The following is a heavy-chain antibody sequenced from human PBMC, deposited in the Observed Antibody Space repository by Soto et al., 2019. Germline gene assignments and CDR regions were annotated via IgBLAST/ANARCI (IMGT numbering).Heavy chain of an antibody. V-gene: IGHV3-15*01. J-gene: IGHJ6*03. CDR2: IKSKTDGGTT. CDR3: TTDRWYGDSLPYYYMDV. Sequence: GGSLRLSCAASGFTFSNAWMSWVRQAPGKGLEWVGRIKSKTDGGTTDYAAPVKGRFTISRDDSKNTLYLQMNSLKTEDTAVYYCTTDRWYGDSLPYYYMDVWGKGTTVTVSS. D-gene: IGHD4-17*01. CDR1: GFTFSNAW.